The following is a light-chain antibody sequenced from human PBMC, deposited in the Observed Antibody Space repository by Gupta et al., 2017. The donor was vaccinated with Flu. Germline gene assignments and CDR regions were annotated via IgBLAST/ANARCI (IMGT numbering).Light chain of an antibody. CDR3: GTWDATLSLVV. V-gene: IGLV1-51*01. CDR1: TFNIGNNY. J-gene: IGLJ2*01. Sequence: KVTIACSGGTFNIGNNYVSWYQRLPGAAPKLLIYDNNKRPSGIPDRFSGSKSGTSATLGITGLQTGDEGDYYCGTWDATLSLVVFGGGTYLTVL. CDR2: DNN.